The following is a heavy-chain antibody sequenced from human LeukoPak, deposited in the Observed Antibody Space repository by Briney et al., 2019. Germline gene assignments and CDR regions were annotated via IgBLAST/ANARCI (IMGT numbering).Heavy chain of an antibody. CDR3: ASYDYVHD. Sequence: GGSLRLSCAASGFTFSSYSMNWVRQAPGKGLEWVSSIGGSGVDTYYADSVRGRFTISRDNSKNTLYLQMNSLRAEDTAVYYCASYDYVHDWGQGTLVTVSS. V-gene: IGHV3-23*01. D-gene: IGHD3-22*01. CDR1: GFTFSSYS. CDR2: IGGSGVDT. J-gene: IGHJ4*02.